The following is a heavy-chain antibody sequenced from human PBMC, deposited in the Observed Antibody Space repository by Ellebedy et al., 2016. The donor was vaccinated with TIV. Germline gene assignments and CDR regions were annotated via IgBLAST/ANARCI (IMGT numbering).Heavy chain of an antibody. Sequence: GESLKISCAASGFTFSSYAMHWVRQAPGEGLEWVAVISHDGSNKYFSDSVKGRFTISRDNSKDTLYLQMDSLRTEDTAVYYCSLVPWELATTAVYFDYWGQGSLVPVSS. CDR1: GFTFSSYA. D-gene: IGHD5-24*01. CDR3: SLVPWELATTAVYFDY. CDR2: ISHDGSNK. V-gene: IGHV3-30-3*01. J-gene: IGHJ4*02.